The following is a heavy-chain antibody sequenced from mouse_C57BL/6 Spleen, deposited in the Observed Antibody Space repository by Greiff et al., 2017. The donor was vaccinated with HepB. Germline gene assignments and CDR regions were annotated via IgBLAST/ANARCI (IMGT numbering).Heavy chain of an antibody. CDR1: GFSFTSYG. CDR3: ASFRRYYYAMGD. J-gene: IGHJ4*01. CDR2: IWGVGST. Sequence: VKLMESGPGLVAPSQSLSITCTVSGFSFTSYGVDWVRQSPGRGLEWMGVIWGVGSTNYNSALKSRLSISTENSKSQVVLKMNSLQTDDTTMYYCASFRRYYYAMGDWGQGTSVTVAS. V-gene: IGHV2-6*01.